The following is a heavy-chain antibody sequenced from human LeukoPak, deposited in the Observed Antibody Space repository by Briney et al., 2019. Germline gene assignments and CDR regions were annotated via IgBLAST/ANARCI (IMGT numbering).Heavy chain of an antibody. CDR3: ARARHRIAVAGSYYFDY. CDR1: GYTFTSYA. D-gene: IGHD6-19*01. CDR2: INAGNGNT. V-gene: IGHV1-3*01. J-gene: IGHJ4*02. Sequence: EASVKVSCKASGYTFTSYAMHWVRQAPGQRLEWMGWINAGNGNTKYSQKFQGRVTITRDTSASTAYMELSSLRSEDTAVYYCARARHRIAVAGSYYFDYWGQGTLVTVSS.